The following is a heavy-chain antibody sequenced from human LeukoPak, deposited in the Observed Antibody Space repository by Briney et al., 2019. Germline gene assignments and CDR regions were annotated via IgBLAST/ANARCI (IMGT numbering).Heavy chain of an antibody. V-gene: IGHV1-69*13. D-gene: IGHD2-15*01. Sequence: ASVKVSCKASGGTFSSYAISWVRQAPGQGLEWMGGIIPIFGTANYAQKFQGRVTITADESTSTAYMELRSLRSDDTAVYYCARDSATPQRGPWFDPWGQGTLVTVSS. J-gene: IGHJ5*02. CDR3: ARDSATPQRGPWFDP. CDR2: IIPIFGTA. CDR1: GGTFSSYA.